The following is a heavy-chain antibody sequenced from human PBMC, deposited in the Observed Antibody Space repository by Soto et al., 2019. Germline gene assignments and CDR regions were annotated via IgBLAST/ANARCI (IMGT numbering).Heavy chain of an antibody. CDR2: IYYSGST. CDR1: GGFISSYY. CDR3: ARRWGGCFDY. V-gene: IGHV4-59*08. J-gene: IGHJ4*02. Sequence: QVQLQESGPGLVKPSETLSLTCTVSGGFISSYYWSWIRQPPGKGLEWIGYIYYSGSTNYNPSLKSRVTRSGDTSKNQFSLKLSSVTDADTAVYYCARRWGGCFDYWGQGTLVTVSS. D-gene: IGHD3-16*01.